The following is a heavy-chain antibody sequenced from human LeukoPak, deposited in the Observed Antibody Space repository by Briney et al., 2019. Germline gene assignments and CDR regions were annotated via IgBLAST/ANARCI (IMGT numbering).Heavy chain of an antibody. V-gene: IGHV4-34*01. Sequence: PSETLSLTCAVYGGSFSGYYWSWIRQPPGKGLEWIGEINHSGSTNYNPSLKSRVTISVDTSKNQFSLKLSSVTAADTAVYYCARHGSKVRGAGFDYWGQGTLVTVSS. CDR2: INHSGST. CDR1: GGSFSGYY. CDR3: ARHGSKVRGAGFDY. J-gene: IGHJ4*02. D-gene: IGHD3-10*01.